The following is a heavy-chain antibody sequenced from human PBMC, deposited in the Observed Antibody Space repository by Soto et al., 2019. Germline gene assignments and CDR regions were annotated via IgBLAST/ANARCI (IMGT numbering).Heavy chain of an antibody. V-gene: IGHV1-69*13. CDR3: ARHLYDYVWGSYRH. CDR2: IIPVFGTP. Sequence: GPSVKVSCKSSGYIFKNYAVTWLQQAPGQGLEWMGGIIPVFGTPDYSQKFRGRVTITADESTSTVYMELRSLTSEDTAVYYCARHLYDYVWGSYRHWGQGTLVTVSS. J-gene: IGHJ4*02. D-gene: IGHD3-16*02. CDR1: GYIFKNYA.